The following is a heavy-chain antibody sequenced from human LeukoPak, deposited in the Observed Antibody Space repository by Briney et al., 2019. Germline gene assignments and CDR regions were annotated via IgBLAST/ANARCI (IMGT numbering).Heavy chain of an antibody. Sequence: QPGGSLRLSCVASGFTFPTYSMAWVRQAPGKGLDWVSSINAAGDDMYYADSVKGRFSISRDNLKNTLYLQMHSLRAEDRAIYYCAKGIFGVIHNGIDVWGQGTAATVSS. D-gene: IGHD3-3*01. J-gene: IGHJ6*02. V-gene: IGHV3-23*01. CDR3: AKGIFGVIHNGIDV. CDR2: INAAGDDM. CDR1: GFTFPTYS.